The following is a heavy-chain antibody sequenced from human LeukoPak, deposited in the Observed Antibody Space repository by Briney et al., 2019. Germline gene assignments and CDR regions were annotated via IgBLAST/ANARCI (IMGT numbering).Heavy chain of an antibody. V-gene: IGHV4-34*01. CDR3: ARGRRFFAMDV. J-gene: IGHJ6*03. CDR1: GGSFSGYY. D-gene: IGHD3-3*01. Sequence: SETLSLTCAVYGGSFSGYYWSWIRQPPGKGLEWIGEINHCGSTNYNPSLKSRVTISVDTSKSQFSLKLSSVTAADTAVYYCARGRRFFAMDVWGKGTTVTVSS. CDR2: INHCGST.